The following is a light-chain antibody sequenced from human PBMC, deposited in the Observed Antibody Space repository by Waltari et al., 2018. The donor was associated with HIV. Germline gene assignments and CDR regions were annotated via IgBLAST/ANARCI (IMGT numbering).Light chain of an antibody. J-gene: IGLJ1*01. CDR2: DVS. CDR3: SSYTSSSTQV. V-gene: IGLV2-14*03. Sequence: QSALTQPASVSGSPGQSITISCTGTSSDVGGYNYVSWYQQHPGKAPKLMIYDVSNRPSGVANRFCGSKSGNTAALTISGLQAEDEADYYCSSYTSSSTQVFGTGTKVTVL. CDR1: SSDVGGYNY.